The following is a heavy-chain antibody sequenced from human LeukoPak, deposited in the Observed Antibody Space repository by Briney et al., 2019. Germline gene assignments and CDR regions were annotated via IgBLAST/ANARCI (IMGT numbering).Heavy chain of an antibody. CDR2: INHSGST. Sequence: TPSETLSLTCAVYGGSFSGYYWSWIRQPPGKGLEWIGEINHSGSTNYNPSLKSRVTISVDTSKNQFSLKLSSVTAADTAVYYCARGVPFVAAAAYWDQGTLVTVSS. V-gene: IGHV4-34*01. CDR3: ARGVPFVAAAAY. J-gene: IGHJ4*02. D-gene: IGHD6-13*01. CDR1: GGSFSGYY.